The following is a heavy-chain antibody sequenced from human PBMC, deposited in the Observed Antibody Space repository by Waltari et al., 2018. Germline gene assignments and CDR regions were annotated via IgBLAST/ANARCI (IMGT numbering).Heavy chain of an antibody. CDR3: AHRRGNTIWDAGYFDY. CDR2: IYWDDDK. V-gene: IGHV2-5*02. D-gene: IGHD3-16*01. J-gene: IGHJ4*02. Sequence: QITLKESGPTLVNPTQTLTLTCTFSGFSLSSYGVGVGWIRQPPGKTLECLALIYWDDDKRYNPSLRSRLTIAKDTSKNQVVLTMTNMDPVDIATYYCAHRRGNTIWDAGYFDYWGQGALVTVSS. CDR1: GFSLSSYGVG.